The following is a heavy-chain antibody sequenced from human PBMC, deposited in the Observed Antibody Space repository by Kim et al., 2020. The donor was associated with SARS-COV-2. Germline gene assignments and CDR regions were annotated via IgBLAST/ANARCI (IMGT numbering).Heavy chain of an antibody. D-gene: IGHD2-2*01. CDR3: ARDSTGYCSSTSCYEPPGY. CDR2: ISSSSSYI. CDR1: GFTFSSYS. Sequence: GGSLRLSCAASGFTFSSYSMNWVRQAPGKGLEWVSSISSSSSYIYYADSVKGRFTISRDNAKNSLYLQMHSLRAEDTAVYYCARDSTGYCSSTSCYEPPGYWGQGTLVTVSS. V-gene: IGHV3-21*01. J-gene: IGHJ4*02.